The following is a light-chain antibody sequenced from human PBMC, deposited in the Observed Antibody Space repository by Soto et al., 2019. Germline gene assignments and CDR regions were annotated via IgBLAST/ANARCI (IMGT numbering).Light chain of an antibody. J-gene: IGKJ5*01. CDR1: QSIGKH. Sequence: DIQMTQSPSSLSASVGDRVTITCRASQSIGKHLNWYQQKPGKAPKFLIYAASNLQSGVPSRFSGSGSGTDFTLTVNSLQPEDFATYYCQQRYTSAITFGQGTRLEIK. CDR3: QQRYTSAIT. CDR2: AAS. V-gene: IGKV1-39*01.